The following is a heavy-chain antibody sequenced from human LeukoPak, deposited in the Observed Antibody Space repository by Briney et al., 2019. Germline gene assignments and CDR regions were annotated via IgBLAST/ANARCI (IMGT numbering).Heavy chain of an antibody. CDR3: ARGPYASDAGY. J-gene: IGHJ4*02. CDR1: GGSFSSYY. CDR2: IDHSGNT. Sequence: SSETLSLTCAVYGGSFSSYYWSWIRQPPGKGLEWIGEIDHSGNTNYNPSLKSRVTISVDSSKDQFSLKLSSVTAADTAVYYCARGPYASDAGYWGQGTLVTVSS. V-gene: IGHV4-34*01. D-gene: IGHD2-2*01.